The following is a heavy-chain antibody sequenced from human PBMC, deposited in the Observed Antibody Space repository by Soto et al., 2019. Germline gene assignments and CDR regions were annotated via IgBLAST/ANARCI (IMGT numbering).Heavy chain of an antibody. CDR1: GGSISSYY. D-gene: IGHD3-10*01. CDR2: VHHSWGS. V-gene: IGHV4-59*08. CDR3: MRQGFGPLHGLVDV. J-gene: IGHJ6*02. Sequence: QVQLQESGPGLVKPSETLSLSCTVSGGSISSYYWSWFRQSPGKRMEWIGYVHHSWGSSYNPSLQSRVAISLDTSKSQFSLKVTSVTATGTAVYYYMRQGFGPLHGLVDVWGQGTTVTFSS.